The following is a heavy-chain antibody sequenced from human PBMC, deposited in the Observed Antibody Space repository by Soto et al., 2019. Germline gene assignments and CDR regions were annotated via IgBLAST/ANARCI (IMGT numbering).Heavy chain of an antibody. D-gene: IGHD6-13*01. J-gene: IGHJ4*02. CDR1: GYSFSSHA. CDR2: IIPVFGTP. CDR3: ARGGALSTSWYWGDGLDS. V-gene: IGHV1-69*06. Sequence: QVQLEQSGSEVKKSVSSVKVSCKASGYSFSSHAITWVRQAPGQGLEWMGGIIPVFGTPSYAQKFQGRVTISADKSTNTSYLELRSLRSEDTAVYYCARGGALSTSWYWGDGLDSWGQGTQVTVSS.